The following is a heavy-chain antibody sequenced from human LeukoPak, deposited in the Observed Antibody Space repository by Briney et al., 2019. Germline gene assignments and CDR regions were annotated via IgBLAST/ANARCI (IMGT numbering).Heavy chain of an antibody. D-gene: IGHD7-27*01. V-gene: IGHV4-59*01. CDR1: GGSLNSFY. CDR3: ARHWGSRGAFDI. CDR2: IYYSGST. J-gene: IGHJ3*02. Sequence: SETLSLTCSVSGGSLNSFYWSWIRQPPGKGLEWIGYIYYSGSTNYNPSLKSRATISVDTSKNQFSLNLSSVTAADTAVYYCARHWGSRGAFDIWGQGTMVTVSS.